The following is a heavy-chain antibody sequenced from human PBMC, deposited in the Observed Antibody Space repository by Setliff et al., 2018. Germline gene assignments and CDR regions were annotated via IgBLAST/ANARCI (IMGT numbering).Heavy chain of an antibody. V-gene: IGHV5-51*01. CDR3: ARLGAPASHDAFDI. D-gene: IGHD6-25*01. Sequence: LGESLKISCKGSGYRFTTYWIGWVRQMPGKGLEWMGIVFSGDSDTIYSPSFQGQVTMSADKSINTAYLQWSSLKASDTAMYYCARLGAPASHDAFDIWGHGTLVTVSS. J-gene: IGHJ3*02. CDR1: GYRFTTYW. CDR2: VFSGDSDT.